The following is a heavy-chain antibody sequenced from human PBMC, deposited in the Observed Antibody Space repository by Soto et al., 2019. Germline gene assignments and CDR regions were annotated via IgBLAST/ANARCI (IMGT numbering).Heavy chain of an antibody. V-gene: IGHV4-59*01. D-gene: IGHD1-7*01. CDR2: IYNTGST. J-gene: IGHJ6*02. Sequence: SVPMSVTCTVAGGSICRYDWSWIRKKTGKGLEWIGYIYNTGSTNYNPSLESRVTISVDTSKNQFSLKLSSVTAADTAVYYCAREGLITGTTYYYYGMDVWGQGTTVTVSS. CDR1: GGSICRYD. CDR3: AREGLITGTTYYYYGMDV.